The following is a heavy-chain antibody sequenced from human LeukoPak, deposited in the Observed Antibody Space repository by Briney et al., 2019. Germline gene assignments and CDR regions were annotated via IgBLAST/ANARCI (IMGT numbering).Heavy chain of an antibody. J-gene: IGHJ4*02. CDR1: GFTFSDYS. Sequence: GGSLRLSCAASGFTFSDYSMNWVRQALGKGLEWISYVGISSGNTKYADSVNGRFTISGDIAKNSVFLQMNSLRVEDTAVYYCARDHRYAFDNWGQGTLVTVSS. CDR3: ARDHRYAFDN. V-gene: IGHV3-48*04. D-gene: IGHD5-12*01. CDR2: VGISSGNT.